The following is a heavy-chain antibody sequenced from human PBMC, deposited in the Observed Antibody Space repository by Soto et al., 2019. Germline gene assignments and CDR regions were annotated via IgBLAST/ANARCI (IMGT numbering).Heavy chain of an antibody. J-gene: IGHJ4*02. CDR2: ISGSGGST. V-gene: IGHV3-23*01. D-gene: IGHD3-10*01. Sequence: GGSLRLSCAASGFTFSSYAMSWVRQAPGKGLEWVSAISGSGGSTYYADSVKGRFTISRDNSKNTLYLQMNSQRAEETAVYYCANLYASGIYSANFDDWGQRTQVTVSS. CDR3: ANLYASGIYSANFDD. CDR1: GFTFSSYA.